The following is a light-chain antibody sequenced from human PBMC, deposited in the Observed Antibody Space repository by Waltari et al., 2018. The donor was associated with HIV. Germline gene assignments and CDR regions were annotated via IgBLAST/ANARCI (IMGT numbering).Light chain of an antibody. CDR3: NSRDNNDNHVV. V-gene: IGLV3-19*01. J-gene: IGLJ2*01. Sequence: SSELTQDPAVSVALGQTVRITCQGDSLRSYYANWYQQKPGQAPVLVIYGKNNRPSGIPDRFSGSSSGNTASLTITGAQAEDEADYYCNSRDNNDNHVVFGGGTKVTVL. CDR2: GKN. CDR1: SLRSYY.